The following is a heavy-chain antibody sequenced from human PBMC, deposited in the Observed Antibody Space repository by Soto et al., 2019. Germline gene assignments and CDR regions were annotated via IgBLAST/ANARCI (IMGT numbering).Heavy chain of an antibody. CDR1: GFTFSSDG. V-gene: IGHV3-30*18. D-gene: IGHD5-18*01. J-gene: IGHJ6*02. Sequence: QVQLVESGGGVVQPGRSLRLSCAASGFTFSSDGIHWVRQAPGKGLEWVALISYDGTDKYYADSVKGRFTISRDNSKNTLYLQMSRLGPEDTAVYYCVKERYAQLWLEDYGMDLWGQGTTVTV. CDR3: VKERYAQLWLEDYGMDL. CDR2: ISYDGTDK.